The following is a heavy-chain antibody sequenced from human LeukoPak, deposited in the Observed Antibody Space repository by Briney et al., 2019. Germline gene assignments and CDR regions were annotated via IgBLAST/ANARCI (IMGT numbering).Heavy chain of an antibody. Sequence: GRSLRLSCAASGFTFDDYAMHWVRQAPGKGLEWVSGISWNSGSIGYADSVKGRFTISRDNAKNSLYLQMNSLRVEDTAVYYCARDGGSAIPFDYWGQGTLVTVSS. V-gene: IGHV3-9*01. CDR2: ISWNSGSI. J-gene: IGHJ4*02. CDR1: GFTFDDYA. CDR3: ARDGGSAIPFDY.